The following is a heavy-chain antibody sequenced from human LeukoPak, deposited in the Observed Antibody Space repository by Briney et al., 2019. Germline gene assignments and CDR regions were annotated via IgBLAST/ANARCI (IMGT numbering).Heavy chain of an antibody. D-gene: IGHD2-2*01. CDR1: GGSISSYY. Sequence: PSETLSLTCTVSGGSISSYYWSWIRQPAGKGLEWIGRMYTSGSTNYNPSLKSRATMSVDTSKNQFSLKLSSVTAADTAVYYCARAGVRVLPAAKVIYYYYMDVWGKGTTVTISS. V-gene: IGHV4-4*07. CDR2: MYTSGST. J-gene: IGHJ6*03. CDR3: ARAGVRVLPAAKVIYYYYMDV.